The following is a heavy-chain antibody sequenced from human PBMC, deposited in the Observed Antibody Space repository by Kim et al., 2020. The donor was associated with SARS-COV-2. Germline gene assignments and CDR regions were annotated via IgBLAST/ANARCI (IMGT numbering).Heavy chain of an antibody. J-gene: IGHJ6*02. CDR2: ISYDGSNK. V-gene: IGHV3-30-3*01. D-gene: IGHD3-3*01. CDR1: GFTFSSYA. Sequence: GGSLRLSCAASGFTFSSYAMHWVRQAPGKGLEWVAVISYDGSNKYYADSVKGRFTISRDNSKNTLYLQMNSLRAEDTAVYYCARDRGEWLPSSYYYYYGMDVWGQGTTVTVSS. CDR3: ARDRGEWLPSSYYYYYGMDV.